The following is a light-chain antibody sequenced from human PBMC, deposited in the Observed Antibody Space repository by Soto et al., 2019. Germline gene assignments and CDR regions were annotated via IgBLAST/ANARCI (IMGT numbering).Light chain of an antibody. CDR1: QSISSW. V-gene: IGKV1-5*01. CDR3: QQYNSYSRT. CDR2: DAS. J-gene: IGKJ1*01. Sequence: DIPMTQSPSTLSASVGDRVTITCRARQSISSWLAWYQQKPGKAPKLLIYDASSLESGVPSRFSGSGSGTEFTLTISSLQPDDFATYYCQQYNSYSRTFGQGTKVEIK.